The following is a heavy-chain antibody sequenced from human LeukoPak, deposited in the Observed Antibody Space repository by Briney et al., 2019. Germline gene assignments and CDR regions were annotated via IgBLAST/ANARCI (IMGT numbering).Heavy chain of an antibody. CDR2: INTGNGYT. Sequence: ASVKVSCKTSGYSFTKYPLHWVRQAPGQRLEWMGWINTGNGYTKYSQKFQARITMTRDTSASTGYMELTSLRSEDTVVYYCAAWAGTPVGDYSGPLDYWGQGTLVTVSS. J-gene: IGHJ4*02. V-gene: IGHV1-3*04. CDR3: AAWAGTPVGDYSGPLDY. D-gene: IGHD3-10*01. CDR1: GYSFTKYP.